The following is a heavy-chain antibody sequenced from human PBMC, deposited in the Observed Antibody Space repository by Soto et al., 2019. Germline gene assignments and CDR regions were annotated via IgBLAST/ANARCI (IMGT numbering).Heavy chain of an antibody. Sequence: QVQLVESGGGVLQPGRSLRLSCAASGFTFSTSAIHWVRQAPGKGLERVAGISSDGSHQYYADSVRGRFTVSRDNSKNPLYLQMNSLRAEDTAVYYCARPDCSTTCCYLYYYAMDVWGQGTTVTVSS. V-gene: IGHV3-30-3*01. D-gene: IGHD2-2*01. CDR1: GFTFSTSA. J-gene: IGHJ6*02. CDR2: ISSDGSHQ. CDR3: ARPDCSTTCCYLYYYAMDV.